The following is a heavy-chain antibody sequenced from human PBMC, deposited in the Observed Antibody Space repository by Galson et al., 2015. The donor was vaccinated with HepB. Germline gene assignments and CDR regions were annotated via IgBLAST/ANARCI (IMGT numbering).Heavy chain of an antibody. V-gene: IGHV1-18*01. D-gene: IGHD5-24*01. J-gene: IGHJ4*02. CDR1: GYTFSRHS. CDR2: IRGYDGKT. CDR3: ARAVMATVGGPTFDY. Sequence: SVKVSCKASGYTFSRHSINWVRQAPGQGLEWMGWIRGYDGKTTYPQKFQGRVTMTTDTSTRTDYMELRSLRSDDTAVYYCARAVMATVGGPTFDYWGQGTLVTVSS.